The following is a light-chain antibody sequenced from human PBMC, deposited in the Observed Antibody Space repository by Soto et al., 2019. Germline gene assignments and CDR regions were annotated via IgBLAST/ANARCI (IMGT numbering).Light chain of an antibody. J-gene: IGLJ1*01. CDR1: SSNTGAGYD. Sequence: QSVLTQPPSVSGAPGQRVTISCSGSSSNTGAGYDVHWYQHLPGTAPKLLIFGNSHRPSGVPDRFSGSTSGTSASLAITGLQAEDEADYYCQSYDSSLRGYVFGTGTKLTVL. CDR2: GNS. V-gene: IGLV1-40*01. CDR3: QSYDSSLRGYV.